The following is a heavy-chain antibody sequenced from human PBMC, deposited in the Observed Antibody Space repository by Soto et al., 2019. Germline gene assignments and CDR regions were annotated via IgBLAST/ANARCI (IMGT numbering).Heavy chain of an antibody. CDR1: GGSLTSGTYS. V-gene: IGHV4-30-2*01. CDR3: ARGREFDS. CDR2: IFPSGTT. J-gene: IGHJ4*02. Sequence: QLQLRESGSRLVKPSQTLSLTCAVSGGSLTSGTYSWNWIRQPPGKSLEWIGYIFPSGTTYYNPSIRSRVSISIDFSKNQFSLTLRSLTYADTAVYYCARGREFDSWGQGTLVTVSS.